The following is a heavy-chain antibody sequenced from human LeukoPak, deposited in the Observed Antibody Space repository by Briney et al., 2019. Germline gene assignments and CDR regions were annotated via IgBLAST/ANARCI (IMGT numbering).Heavy chain of an antibody. CDR3: ARGISKWNWFDP. CDR1: GFTFSDHY. Sequence: GGSLRLSCAASGFTFSDHYMSWIRQAPGKGLEWVSYISSSGSTIYYADSVKGRFTISRDNAKNSLYLHMNSLSSEDTPVFYCARGISKWNWFDPWGQGTLVTVSS. D-gene: IGHD6-13*01. V-gene: IGHV3-11*01. J-gene: IGHJ5*02. CDR2: ISSSGSTI.